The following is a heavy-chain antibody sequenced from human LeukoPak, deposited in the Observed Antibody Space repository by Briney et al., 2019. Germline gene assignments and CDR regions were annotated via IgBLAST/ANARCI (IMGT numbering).Heavy chain of an antibody. CDR2: VYYGGTT. D-gene: IGHD2-15*01. CDR3: ARDCTGGSCCPPSDGFDI. CDR1: GGSVSSYY. J-gene: IGHJ3*02. V-gene: IGHV4-59*02. Sequence: PSETLSLTCSVSGGSVSSYYWSWVRQTPGQGLEWIGYVYYGGTTSYSPSLKSRVTMSIDRSKNEFSLTLFSVTAADTANYYCARDCTGGSCCPPSDGFDIWGQGEKLSVSS.